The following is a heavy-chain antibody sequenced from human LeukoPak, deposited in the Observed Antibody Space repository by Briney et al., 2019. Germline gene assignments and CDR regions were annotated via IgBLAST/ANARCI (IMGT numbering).Heavy chain of an antibody. J-gene: IGHJ3*02. Sequence: SETLSLTCTVSGGSISSSSYYWGWIRQPPGKGLEWIGSIYYSGSTYYNPSLKIRVTISVDTSKNQFSLKLSSVTAADTAVYYCARQYSGSYVSYAFDIWGQGTMVTVSS. CDR2: IYYSGST. CDR1: GGSISSSSYY. CDR3: ARQYSGSYVSYAFDI. D-gene: IGHD1-26*01. V-gene: IGHV4-39*01.